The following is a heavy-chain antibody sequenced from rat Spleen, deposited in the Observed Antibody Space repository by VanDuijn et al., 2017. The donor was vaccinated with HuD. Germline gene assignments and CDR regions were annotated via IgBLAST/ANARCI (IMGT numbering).Heavy chain of an antibody. CDR2: ISFDGGHT. V-gene: IGHV5-29*01. Sequence: EVQLVESGGGLVQPGRSLKLSCTASGFTFSNYGMAWVCQAPTKGLEWVATISFDGGHTYYRDSVKGRFTISRDNAKSTLYLQMDSLRSEDTATYYCARAGYLRDWYFDFWGPGTVVTVSS. CDR1: GFTFSNYG. CDR3: ARAGYLRDWYFDF. J-gene: IGHJ1*01. D-gene: IGHD2-2*01.